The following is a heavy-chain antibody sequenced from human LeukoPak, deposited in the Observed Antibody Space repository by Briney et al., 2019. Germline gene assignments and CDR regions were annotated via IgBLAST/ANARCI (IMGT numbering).Heavy chain of an antibody. V-gene: IGHV4-59*08. CDR3: ARHAPVAAERNFDY. J-gene: IGHJ4*02. CDR1: GGSISIYY. D-gene: IGHD6-19*01. Sequence: SETLSLTCPVPGGSISIYYWSSIRQPPGKGLEWIGYIYYSGSTNYNPSLKSRVTISVDTSKNQFSLKLSSVTAADTAVYYCARHAPVAAERNFDYWGQGTLVTVSS. CDR2: IYYSGST.